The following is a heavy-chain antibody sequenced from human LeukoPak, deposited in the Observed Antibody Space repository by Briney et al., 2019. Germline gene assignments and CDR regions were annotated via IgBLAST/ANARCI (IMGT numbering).Heavy chain of an antibody. CDR1: GFTFSSYT. V-gene: IGHV3-21*01. J-gene: IGHJ3*02. D-gene: IGHD5-18*01. Sequence: GGSLRLSCAASGFTFSSYTMNWVRQAPGKGLEWVSSISGGSTYTFYADSVKGRFTISRDNSKNTLYLQMNSLRAEDTAVYYCARDRGYSYDGDAFDIWGQGTMVTVSS. CDR2: ISGGSTYT. CDR3: ARDRGYSYDGDAFDI.